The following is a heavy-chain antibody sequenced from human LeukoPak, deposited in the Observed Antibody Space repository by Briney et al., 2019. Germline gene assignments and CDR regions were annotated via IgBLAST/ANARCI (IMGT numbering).Heavy chain of an antibody. CDR3: ATQPPYVPEDYFDY. CDR1: GFTFSSYS. D-gene: IGHD1-1*01. J-gene: IGHJ4*02. Sequence: GGSLRLSCAASGFTFSSYSMNWVRQALGKGLEWVSSISSSSSYIYYADSVKGRFTISRDNAKNSLYLQMNSLRAEDTAVYYCATQPPYVPEDYFDYWGQGTLVTVSS. V-gene: IGHV3-21*01. CDR2: ISSSSSYI.